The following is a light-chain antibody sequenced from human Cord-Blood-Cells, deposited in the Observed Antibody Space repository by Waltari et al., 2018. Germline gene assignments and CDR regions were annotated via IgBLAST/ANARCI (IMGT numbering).Light chain of an antibody. J-gene: IGKJ5*01. Sequence: EIVLTQSPATLSLSPGERATLACRASQSVSNYLAWYQQKPGQAPRLLIYDASNRATGIPARFSGSGSGTDFTLTISSLEPEDFAVYYCQQRSNWPAITFGQGTRLEIK. CDR1: QSVSNY. V-gene: IGKV3-11*01. CDR3: QQRSNWPAIT. CDR2: DAS.